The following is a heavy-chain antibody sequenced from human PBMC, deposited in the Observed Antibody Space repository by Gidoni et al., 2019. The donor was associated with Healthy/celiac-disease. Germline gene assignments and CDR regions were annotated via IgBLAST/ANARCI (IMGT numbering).Heavy chain of an antibody. D-gene: IGHD6-6*01. J-gene: IGHJ4*02. CDR1: GFTFDDYA. V-gene: IGHV3-9*01. CDR2: ISWNSGSI. CDR3: AKGGYSSSFLFRFDY. Sequence: EVQLVESGGGLVQPGRSLRLSCAASGFTFDDYAMHWVRQAPGKGLGWVSGISWNSGSIGYADSVKGRFTISRDNAKNSLYLQMNSLRAEDTALYYCAKGGYSSSFLFRFDYWGQGTLVTVSS.